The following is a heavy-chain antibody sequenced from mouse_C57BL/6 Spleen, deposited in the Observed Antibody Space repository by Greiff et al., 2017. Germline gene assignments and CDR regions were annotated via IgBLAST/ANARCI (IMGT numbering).Heavy chain of an antibody. Sequence: QVQLQQSGPELVKPGASVKISCKASGYAFSSSWMNWVKQRPGKGLEWIGRIYPGDGDTTYNGKFKGKATLTADKSSSTAYMQLSSLTSEDSAVYFCAREEGGRGYFDYWGQGTTLTVSS. CDR3: AREEGGRGYFDY. D-gene: IGHD3-3*01. J-gene: IGHJ2*01. CDR2: IYPGDGDT. CDR1: GYAFSSSW. V-gene: IGHV1-82*01.